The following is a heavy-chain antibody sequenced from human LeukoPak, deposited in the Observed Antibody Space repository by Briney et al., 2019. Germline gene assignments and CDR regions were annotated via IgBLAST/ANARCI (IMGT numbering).Heavy chain of an antibody. Sequence: SQTLSLTCAVSGGSISSGGYSWSWIRQPPGKGLEWIGYIYYSGSTYYNPSLKSRVTISVDTSKNQFSLKLSSVTAADTAVYYRARGRYYYDSSGYRDNYYYYYMDVWGKGTTVTISS. J-gene: IGHJ6*03. D-gene: IGHD3-22*01. CDR1: GGSISSGGYS. CDR3: ARGRYYYDSSGYRDNYYYYYMDV. CDR2: IYYSGST. V-gene: IGHV4-30-4*07.